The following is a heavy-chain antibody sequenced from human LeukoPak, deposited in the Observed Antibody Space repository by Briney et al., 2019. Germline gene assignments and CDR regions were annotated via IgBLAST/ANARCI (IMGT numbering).Heavy chain of an antibody. J-gene: IGHJ5*02. Sequence: ASVKVSCKASGGTFSSYAISWVRQAPGQGLEWMGGIIPIFGTANYAQKFQGRVTITTDESTSTAYMELSSLRSEDTAVYYCARGYTGYSSSWYVANWFDPWGQGTLVTVSS. CDR2: IIPIFGTA. V-gene: IGHV1-69*05. CDR3: ARGYTGYSSSWYVANWFDP. D-gene: IGHD6-13*01. CDR1: GGTFSSYA.